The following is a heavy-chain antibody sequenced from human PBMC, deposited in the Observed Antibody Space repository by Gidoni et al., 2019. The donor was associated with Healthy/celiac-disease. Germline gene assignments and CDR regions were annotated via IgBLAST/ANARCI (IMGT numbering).Heavy chain of an antibody. CDR2: INHSGST. CDR1: GGSFSDYY. J-gene: IGHJ6*02. D-gene: IGHD5-12*01. Sequence: QVQLQQWGAGLLKPSETLSLTCAVYGGSFSDYYWSWIRQPPGKGLEGIGEINHSGSTNYNPSLKSRVTISVDTSKNQFSLKLSSVTAADTAVYYCARARATGYYYYGMDVWGQGTTVTVSS. CDR3: ARARATGYYYYGMDV. V-gene: IGHV4-34*01.